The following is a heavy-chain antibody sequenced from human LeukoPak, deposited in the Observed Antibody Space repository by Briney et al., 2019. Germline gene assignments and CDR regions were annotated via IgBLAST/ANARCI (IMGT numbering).Heavy chain of an antibody. D-gene: IGHD5-12*01. CDR3: ARDPLDISRWTNAFDI. CDR2: IDWSGDSI. Sequence: GGSLRLSCAASGFTFEDFGMSWVRQVPGKGLECVSGIDWSGDSIHYADSVKGRFTISRDNSKSTLHLQMNGLRAEDTAVYYCARDPLDISRWTNAFDIWGQGTTVIVS. CDR1: GFTFEDFG. J-gene: IGHJ3*02. V-gene: IGHV3-20*04.